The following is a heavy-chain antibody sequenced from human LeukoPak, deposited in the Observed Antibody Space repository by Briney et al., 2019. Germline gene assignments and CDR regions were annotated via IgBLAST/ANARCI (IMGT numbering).Heavy chain of an antibody. CDR1: GFTFSSYG. V-gene: IGHV3-33*01. J-gene: IGHJ4*02. CDR2: IWYDGSNK. CDR3: ARGADGDFFDY. D-gene: IGHD2-21*01. Sequence: GRSLRLSCAASGFTFSSYGMHWVRQAPGKGLEWVAVIWYDGSNKYYADSVKGRFTISRDNSKNTLHLQMNSLRAEDTAVYYCARGADGDFFDYWGQGTLVTVSS.